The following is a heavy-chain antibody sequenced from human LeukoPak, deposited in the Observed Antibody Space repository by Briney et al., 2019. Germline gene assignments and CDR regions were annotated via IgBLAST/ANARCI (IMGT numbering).Heavy chain of an antibody. CDR2: ISSVSSFI. J-gene: IGHJ1*01. V-gene: IGHV3-21*06. CDR3: ARDQGDFTLTAVQ. Sequence: AGGSLRLSCTASGFTGGLSLSSSSMSWVRLAPGKGLEWVSSISSVSSFIFYADSVKGRFTISRDNAKNSVFLHMNSLRAEDTALYYCARDQGDFTLTAVQWGQGTLVTVSS. CDR1: GFTGGLSLSSSS. D-gene: IGHD2-21*02.